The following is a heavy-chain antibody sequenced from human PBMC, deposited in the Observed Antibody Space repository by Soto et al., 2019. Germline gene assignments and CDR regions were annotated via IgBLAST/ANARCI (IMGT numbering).Heavy chain of an antibody. V-gene: IGHV1-18*01. CDR2: ISAYNGNT. J-gene: IGHJ6*03. CDR1: GYTFTSYG. CDR3: ARGGEEGHSPRYGYLCYMDV. D-gene: IGHD5-18*01. Sequence: QVQLVQSGAEVKKPGASVKVSCKASGYTFTSYGISWVRQAPGQGLEMMGWISAYNGNTNYAQKLQGRVTMTTHTSTSTAYMELRSLRSDDTAVYYCARGGEEGHSPRYGYLCYMDVWGKGTTVTASS.